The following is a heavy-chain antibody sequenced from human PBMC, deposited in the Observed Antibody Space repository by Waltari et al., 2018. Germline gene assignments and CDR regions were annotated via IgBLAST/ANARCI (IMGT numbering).Heavy chain of an antibody. CDR3: ARDSGSGSLHH. CDR2: INIGNGNT. D-gene: IGHD3-10*01. J-gene: IGHJ4*02. CDR1: GYIFTRYA. Sequence: QVQLVQSGAEVKKPGASVKVSCRASGYIFTRYAIHWVRQAPGQRLEWMGWINIGNGNTSYSQRFQDRVSITRDTSASTAYMDLSSLRSEDTAVYYCARDSGSGSLHHWGQGTLVTVSS. V-gene: IGHV1-3*04.